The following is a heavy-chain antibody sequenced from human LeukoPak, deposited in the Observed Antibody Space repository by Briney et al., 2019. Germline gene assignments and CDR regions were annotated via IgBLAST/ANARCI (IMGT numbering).Heavy chain of an antibody. CDR1: GYTLTELS. V-gene: IGHV1-24*01. CDR2: FDPEDGET. Sequence: ASVKVSCKVSGYTLTELSMHWVRQAPGKGLEWMGGFDPEDGETFYAQKFQGRVTITADKSTSTAYMELSSLRSEDTAVYYCARDSSGYYYFEYFQHWGQGTLVTVSS. D-gene: IGHD3-22*01. J-gene: IGHJ1*01. CDR3: ARDSSGYYYFEYFQH.